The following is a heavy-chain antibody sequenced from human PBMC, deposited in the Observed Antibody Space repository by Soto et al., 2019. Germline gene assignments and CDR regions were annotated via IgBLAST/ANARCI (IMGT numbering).Heavy chain of an antibody. CDR1: GFTFKNYA. CDR3: AKTPVTTIMPPMYYGMDV. Sequence: EVQLLESGGGLVQPGGSLRLSCAASGFTFKNYAVTWVRQAPGKGLEWVSGIGGSGETVYYADSVKGRFTISRDNSKNTLYLQMNSLRAEDTAVYHCAKTPVTTIMPPMYYGMDVWGPGTTVTVSS. J-gene: IGHJ6*02. V-gene: IGHV3-23*01. CDR2: IGGSGETV. D-gene: IGHD5-12*01.